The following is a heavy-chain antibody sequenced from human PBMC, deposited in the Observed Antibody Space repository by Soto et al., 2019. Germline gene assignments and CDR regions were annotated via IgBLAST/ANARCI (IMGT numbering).Heavy chain of an antibody. V-gene: IGHV4-39*01. D-gene: IGHD5-18*01. CDR2: IYYSGST. Sequence: SETLSLTCTVSGGSISSSSYYWGWIRQPPGKGLEWIGSIYYSGSTYYNPSLKSRVTKSVDTSKNQFSLKLSSVTAADTAVYYCARPTFYTAMVPDWGQGTLVTVSS. CDR3: ARPTFYTAMVPD. J-gene: IGHJ4*02. CDR1: GGSISSSSYY.